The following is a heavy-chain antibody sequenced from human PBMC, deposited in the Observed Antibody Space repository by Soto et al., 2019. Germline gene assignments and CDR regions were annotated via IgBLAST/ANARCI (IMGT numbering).Heavy chain of an antibody. Sequence: GGSLRLSCAASGFTFSSYAMHWVRQAPGRGLEWVAVISYDGSNKYYADSVKGRFTISRDNSKNTLYLQMNSLRAEDTAVYYCARGYYYDSSGSPYYFDYWGQGTLVTVSS. CDR1: GFTFSSYA. V-gene: IGHV3-30-3*01. D-gene: IGHD3-22*01. CDR2: ISYDGSNK. CDR3: ARGYYYDSSGSPYYFDY. J-gene: IGHJ4*02.